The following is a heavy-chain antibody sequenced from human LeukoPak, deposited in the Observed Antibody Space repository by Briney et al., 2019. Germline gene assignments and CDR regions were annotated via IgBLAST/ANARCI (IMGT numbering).Heavy chain of an antibody. J-gene: IGHJ4*02. CDR2: IRYDGSNK. CDR1: GFTFSSYG. CDR3: AKSMRGYCSSTSCYSLEAFDY. Sequence: GGSLRLSCAASGFTFSSYGMHWVRQAPGKGLEWVAFIRYDGSNKYYADSVKGRFTISRDNSKNTLHLQMNSLRAEDTAVYYCAKSMRGYCSSTSCYSLEAFDYWGQGTLVTVSS. V-gene: IGHV3-30*02. D-gene: IGHD2-2*02.